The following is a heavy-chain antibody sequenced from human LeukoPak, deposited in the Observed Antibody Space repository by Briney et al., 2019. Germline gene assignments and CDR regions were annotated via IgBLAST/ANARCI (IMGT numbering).Heavy chain of an antibody. J-gene: IGHJ6*02. CDR1: GYTFTSYG. CDR2: ISAYNGNT. Sequence: GASVKVSCKASGYTFTSYGISWVRQAPEQGLEWMGWISAYNGNTNYAQKLQGRVTMTTDTSTSTAYVELRSLRSDDTAVYYCARDFGNFDWLSANYYYYGMDVWGQGTTVTVSS. CDR3: ARDFGNFDWLSANYYYYGMDV. D-gene: IGHD3-9*01. V-gene: IGHV1-18*01.